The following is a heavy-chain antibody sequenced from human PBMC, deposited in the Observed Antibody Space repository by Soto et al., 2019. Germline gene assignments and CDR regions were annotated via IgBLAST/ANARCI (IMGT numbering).Heavy chain of an antibody. D-gene: IGHD4-17*01. Sequence: SETLSLTCTVSGGSISSGGYYWSWIRQHPGKGLEWIGYIYYSGSTYYNPSLKSRVTISVDTSKNQFSLKLSSVTAADTAVYYCARDGLWGNGDYLGNDAFDIWGQGTMVTVSS. CDR3: ARDGLWGNGDYLGNDAFDI. CDR1: GGSISSGGYY. CDR2: IYYSGST. V-gene: IGHV4-31*03. J-gene: IGHJ3*02.